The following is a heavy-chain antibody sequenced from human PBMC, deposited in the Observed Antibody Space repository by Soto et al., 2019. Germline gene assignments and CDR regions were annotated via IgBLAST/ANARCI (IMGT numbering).Heavy chain of an antibody. D-gene: IGHD6-13*01. CDR2: IKSKAHGGTT. V-gene: IGHV3-15*07. CDR3: TTGITAEKY. J-gene: IGHJ4*02. CDR1: GLTLTDAW. Sequence: EVQLVESGGGFVKPGGSLRLSCAVSGLTLTDAWMNWVRQAPGKGLEWVGRIKSKAHGGTTDYGPPVKGRFTISRDDSMNMLYLQMNGLKTEDTAVYYCTTGITAEKYWGQGTLVTVSS.